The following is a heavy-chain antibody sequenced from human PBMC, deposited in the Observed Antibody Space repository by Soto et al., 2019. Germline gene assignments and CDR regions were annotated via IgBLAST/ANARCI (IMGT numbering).Heavy chain of an antibody. CDR3: ARHSEWFGELQPFDY. V-gene: IGHV3-21*01. J-gene: IGHJ4*02. CDR1: GFTFSSYS. D-gene: IGHD3-10*01. CDR2: ISSSSSYI. Sequence: GGSLRLSCAASGFTFSSYSMNWVRQAPGKGLEWVSSISSSSSYIYYADSVKGRFTISRDNAKNSLYLQMNSLRAEDTAVYYCARHSEWFGELQPFDYWGQGTLVTVSS.